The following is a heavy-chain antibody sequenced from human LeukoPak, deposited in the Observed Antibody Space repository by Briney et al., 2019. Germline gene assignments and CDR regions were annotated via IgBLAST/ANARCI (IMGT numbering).Heavy chain of an antibody. CDR3: ARGDCSGGSCYFNRGYYYGMDV. CDR2: INAGNGNT. CDR1: GYTFTSYA. Sequence: GSVKVSCKASGYTFTSYAMHWVRQAPGQRLEWMGWINAGNGNTKYSQKFQGRVTITRDTSASTAYMELSSLRSEDTAVYYCARGDCSGGSCYFNRGYYYGMDVWGKGTTVTVSS. V-gene: IGHV1-3*01. J-gene: IGHJ6*04. D-gene: IGHD2-15*01.